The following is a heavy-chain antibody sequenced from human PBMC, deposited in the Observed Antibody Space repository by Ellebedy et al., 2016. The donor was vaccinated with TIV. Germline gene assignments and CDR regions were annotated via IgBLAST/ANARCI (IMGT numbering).Heavy chain of an antibody. V-gene: IGHV3-9*01. CDR3: SKGASMLRGVNGLVDY. CDR2: IRWDNGRI. Sequence: SLKIPCSASRFTFDDYAMHWVRQAPGKGLEWVSGIRWDNGRIAYADSVKGRFIISIDNAKNSLYLQMNSLRAEDTALSYCSKGASMLRGVNGLVDYWGQGTPVTVSS. CDR1: RFTFDDYA. J-gene: IGHJ4*02. D-gene: IGHD3-10*01.